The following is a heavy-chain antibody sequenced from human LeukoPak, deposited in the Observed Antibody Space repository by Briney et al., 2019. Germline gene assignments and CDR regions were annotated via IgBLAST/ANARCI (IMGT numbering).Heavy chain of an antibody. CDR3: ARGGLGYSGYGDNFNWFDP. V-gene: IGHV1-46*01. CDR1: GYTFTGYY. CDR2: INPSGGST. D-gene: IGHD5-12*01. J-gene: IGHJ5*02. Sequence: ASVKVSCKASGYTFTGYYMHWVRQAPGQGLEWMGLINPSGGSTSYAQKFQGRVTMTRDMFTSTVYMELSSLGSEDTAVYYCARGGLGYSGYGDNFNWFDPWGQGTLVTVSS.